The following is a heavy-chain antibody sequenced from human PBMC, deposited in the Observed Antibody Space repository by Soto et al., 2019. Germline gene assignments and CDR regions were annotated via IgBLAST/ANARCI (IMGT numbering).Heavy chain of an antibody. J-gene: IGHJ4*02. CDR2: ISYDGSNK. D-gene: IGHD3-22*01. V-gene: IGHV3-30*18. Sequence: ESGGGVVQPGRSLRLSCAASGFTFSSYGMHWVRQAPGKGLEWVAVISYDGSNKYYADSVKGRFTISRDNSKNTLYLQMNSLRAEDTAVYYCAKDDPFDSSGYYNPIWGQGTLVTVSS. CDR1: GFTFSSYG. CDR3: AKDDPFDSSGYYNPI.